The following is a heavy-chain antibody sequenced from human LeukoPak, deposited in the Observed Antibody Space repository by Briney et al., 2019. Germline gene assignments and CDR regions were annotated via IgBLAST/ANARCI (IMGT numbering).Heavy chain of an antibody. V-gene: IGHV3-7*01. CDR1: GFSFSAYW. CDR2: IKQDGSER. Sequence: GGSLRLSCAASGFSFSAYWMTWVRQAPGKGLEWVANIKQDGSERHYVDSVRGRFTISRDNARNSLHLQMNSLRAEDTAVYYCARDCTFKLDYWGQGTLVAVSS. J-gene: IGHJ4*02. CDR3: ARDCTFKLDY.